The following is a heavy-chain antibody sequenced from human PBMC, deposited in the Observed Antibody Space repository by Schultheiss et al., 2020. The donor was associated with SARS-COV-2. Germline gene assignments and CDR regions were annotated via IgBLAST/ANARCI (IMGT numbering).Heavy chain of an antibody. CDR2: IKSKTDGGTT. V-gene: IGHV3-15*07. CDR1: GFTFSNAW. Sequence: GGSLRLSCAASGFTFSNAWMNWVRQAPGKGLEWVGRIKSKTDGGTTDYAAPVKGRFTISRDDSKNTLYLQMNSLKPEDTAVYYCTTGYDFWSGYFIGPDAFDIWGQGTMVTVSS. CDR3: TTGYDFWSGYFIGPDAFDI. J-gene: IGHJ3*02. D-gene: IGHD3-3*01.